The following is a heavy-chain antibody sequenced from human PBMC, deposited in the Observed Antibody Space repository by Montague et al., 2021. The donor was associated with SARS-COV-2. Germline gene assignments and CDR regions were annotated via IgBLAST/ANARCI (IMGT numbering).Heavy chain of an antibody. J-gene: IGHJ6*02. CDR2: ITSDGGII. CDR3: ATLARGLFDHGMDV. D-gene: IGHD3-10*01. CDR1: GFTFSRHE. Sequence: SLRLSCAASGFTFSRHEVNWVRQAPGKGLEWVSYITSDGGIIYYADFVEGRFTISRDNAKNSLYLHMNSLGVGDSAVYYCATLARGLFDHGMDVWGQGTTVTVSS. V-gene: IGHV3-48*03.